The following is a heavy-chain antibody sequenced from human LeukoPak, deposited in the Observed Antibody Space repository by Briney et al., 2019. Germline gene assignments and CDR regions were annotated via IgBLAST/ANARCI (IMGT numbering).Heavy chain of an antibody. CDR1: GASISSYY. CDR3: ARNGFWSGYYNWFDP. V-gene: IGHV4-4*07. J-gene: IGHJ5*02. D-gene: IGHD3-3*01. CDR2: MYTSGSI. Sequence: SETLSLTCTVSGASISSYYWSWIRQPAGKGLEWIGRMYTSGSIDYNPSLKSRVTMSVDTSKNQFSLKLSSVTAADTAVYYCARNGFWSGYYNWFDPWGQGTLVTVSS.